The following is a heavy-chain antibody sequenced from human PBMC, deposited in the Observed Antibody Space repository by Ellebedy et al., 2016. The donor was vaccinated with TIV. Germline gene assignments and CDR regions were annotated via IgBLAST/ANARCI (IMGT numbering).Heavy chain of an antibody. Sequence: GESLKISCKGSGDNFTNYWISWVRQMPGKGLEWMGRIDPSDSYAMYTPSFRGHVTISVDRSLNTAYLQWGSLKASDTAIYYCARTFLTSQGRHGLDVWGQGTTIIVSS. J-gene: IGHJ6*02. CDR2: IDPSDSYA. CDR3: ARTFLTSQGRHGLDV. V-gene: IGHV5-10-1*01. CDR1: GDNFTNYW. D-gene: IGHD3-9*01.